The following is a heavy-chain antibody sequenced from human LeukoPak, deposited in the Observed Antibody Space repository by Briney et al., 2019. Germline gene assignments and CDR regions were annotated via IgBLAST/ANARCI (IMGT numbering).Heavy chain of an antibody. J-gene: IGHJ4*02. CDR3: ARTRYYYNSRSYGAPYYFDY. CDR1: GGSISSSSYY. V-gene: IGHV4-39*01. D-gene: IGHD3-10*01. Sequence: PSETLSLTCTVSGGSISSSSYYWGWIRQPPGKGLEWIGSIFYSGSTYYSPSLKSRVTISLDTSRNQFSLKLSSVTAADTAVYYCARTRYYYNSRSYGAPYYFDYWGQGTLVTVSS. CDR2: IFYSGST.